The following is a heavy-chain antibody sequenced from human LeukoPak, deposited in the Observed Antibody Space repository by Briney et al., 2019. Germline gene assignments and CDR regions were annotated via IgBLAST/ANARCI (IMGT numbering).Heavy chain of an antibody. Sequence: GGSLRLSCAASGFTFSSYSMNWVRQAPGKGLEWVSSISSSSSYIYYADSVKGRFTISRDNAKNSLYLQMNSLRAEDTAVYCARADWDTAMIDYWGQGTLATVSS. CDR1: GFTFSSYS. V-gene: IGHV3-21*01. CDR3: ARADWDTAMIDY. D-gene: IGHD5-18*01. CDR2: ISSSSSYI. J-gene: IGHJ4*02.